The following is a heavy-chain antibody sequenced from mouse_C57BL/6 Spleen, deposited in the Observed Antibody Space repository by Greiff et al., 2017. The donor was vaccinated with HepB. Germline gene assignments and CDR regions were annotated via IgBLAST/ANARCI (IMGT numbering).Heavy chain of an antibody. J-gene: IGHJ1*03. V-gene: IGHV1-62-2*01. Sequence: QVQLKQSGAELVKPGASVKLSCKASGYTFTEYTIHWVKQRSGQGLEWIGWFYPGSGSIKYNEKFKDKATLTADKSSSTVYMELSRLTSEDSAVYFGARHERPFYYGNWVLYFDVWGTGTTVTVSS. CDR2: FYPGSGSI. CDR1: GYTFTEYT. CDR3: ARHERPFYYGNWVLYFDV. D-gene: IGHD2-1*01.